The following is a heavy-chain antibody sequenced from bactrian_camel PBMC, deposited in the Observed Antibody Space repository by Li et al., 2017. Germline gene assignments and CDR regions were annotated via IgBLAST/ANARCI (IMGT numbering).Heavy chain of an antibody. CDR3: TADHAVPCDCSGDNCPI. CDR2: IDREGTT. Sequence: VQLVESGGGTVQTGGSLTLSCTAYTTQYSGYCLGWFRQFPGKAREPVAAIDREGTTTYSDSVKGRFTISKDHAKNTLYLQMNSLKPEDTARYYCTADHAVPCDCSGDNCPIRGKGTQVTVS. D-gene: IGHD3*01. V-gene: IGHV3S53*01. CDR1: TTQYSGYC. J-gene: IGHJ4*01.